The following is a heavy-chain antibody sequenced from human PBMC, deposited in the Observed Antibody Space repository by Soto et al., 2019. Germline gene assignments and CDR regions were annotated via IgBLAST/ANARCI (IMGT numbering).Heavy chain of an antibody. J-gene: IGHJ5*02. CDR3: AREVFIGGIYNWFDP. V-gene: IGHV4-59*12. D-gene: IGHD6-13*01. CDR1: GGSFSGYY. CDR2: IYYSGST. Sequence: SETLSLTCAVYGGSFSGYYWSWIRQPPGKGLEWIGYIYYSGSTNYNPSLKSRVTISVDTSKNQFSLKLSSVTAADTAVYYCAREVFIGGIYNWFDPWGQGTLVTVSS.